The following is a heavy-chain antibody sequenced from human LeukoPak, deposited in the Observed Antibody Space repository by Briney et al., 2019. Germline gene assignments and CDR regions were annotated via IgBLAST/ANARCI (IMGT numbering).Heavy chain of an antibody. J-gene: IGHJ4*02. Sequence: GGSLRLSCTVSGFTFSSDSMSWVRQAPGKGLEWVSFIYSGGSTHYSDSVKGRFTISRDNSKNTLYLQMNSLRAEDTALYYCAKENPHNDYWGQGTLVTVSS. V-gene: IGHV3-53*01. CDR2: IYSGGST. CDR1: GFTFSSDS. CDR3: AKENPHNDY.